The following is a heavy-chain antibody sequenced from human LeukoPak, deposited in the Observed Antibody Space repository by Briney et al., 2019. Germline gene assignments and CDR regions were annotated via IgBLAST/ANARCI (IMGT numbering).Heavy chain of an antibody. CDR3: ARDESIQRRYSSGWYELFYYGMDV. CDR2: ISAYNGNT. J-gene: IGHJ6*02. Sequence: GASVKVSCKASGYTFTSYGISWGRQAPGQGVGWMGWISAYNGNTNYAQTLQGRVTMTTDPSPSTAYMELRSMRSDDTAVYYCARDESIQRRYSSGWYELFYYGMDVWGQGTTVTVSS. CDR1: GYTFTSYG. V-gene: IGHV1-18*01. D-gene: IGHD6-19*01.